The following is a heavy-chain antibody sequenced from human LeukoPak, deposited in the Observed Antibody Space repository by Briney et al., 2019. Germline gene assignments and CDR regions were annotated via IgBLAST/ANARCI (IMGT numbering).Heavy chain of an antibody. V-gene: IGHV1-69*05. D-gene: IGHD5-24*01. CDR1: GRTFSSYA. CDR3: ASSARRRDGYNYVSYDY. CDR2: ILRIIGTA. J-gene: IGHJ4*02. Sequence: SVTLSCQASGRTFSSYAISWLRQAPGQGLEWMGGILRIIGTANYGQKCQGRVTITTDESTSTANMELSRLRTEDTAVDSCASSARRRDGYNYVSYDYWGQGTLVTVSS.